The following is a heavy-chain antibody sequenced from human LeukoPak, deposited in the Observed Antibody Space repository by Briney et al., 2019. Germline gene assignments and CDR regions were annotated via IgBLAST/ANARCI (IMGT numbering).Heavy chain of an antibody. CDR3: AKAAAGYSSGWYYGY. V-gene: IGHV3-23*01. CDR1: GFTFSNYA. CDR2: ISDSGSST. D-gene: IGHD6-19*01. J-gene: IGHJ4*02. Sequence: GGSLRLSCAASGFTFSNYAMSWVRQAPGKGLQWVSAISDSGSSTYYADSVKGRFTISRDNSKNTLYLQMNSLRAEDTAVYYCAKAAAGYSSGWYYGYWGQGTLVTVSS.